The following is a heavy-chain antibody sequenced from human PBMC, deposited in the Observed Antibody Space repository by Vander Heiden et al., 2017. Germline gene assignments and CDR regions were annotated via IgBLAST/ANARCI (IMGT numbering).Heavy chain of an antibody. CDR3: ARDSSSWYQSNWFDP. CDR2: ISYDGGNK. D-gene: IGHD6-13*01. CDR1: GFPFSCYA. Sequence: QVQLVEAGGGVVQPGRSLRLSCEASGFPFSCYAMHGVRQAPGKGLEWVAVISYDGGNKYYADSVKGRFTISRDNSKNTLYLQMNSLRAEDTAVYYCARDSSSWYQSNWFDPWGQGTLVTVSS. V-gene: IGHV3-30-3*01. J-gene: IGHJ5*02.